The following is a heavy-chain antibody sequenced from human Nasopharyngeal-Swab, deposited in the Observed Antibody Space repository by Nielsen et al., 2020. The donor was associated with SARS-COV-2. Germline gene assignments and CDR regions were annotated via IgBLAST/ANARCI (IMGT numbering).Heavy chain of an antibody. Sequence: GESLKISCTASGFTFGDYAMSWVRQAPGKGLEWVGFIRSKAYGGTTEYAASVKGRFTISRDDSKSIAYLQMNSLKTEDTAVYYCTGALWFGELLRFDYWGQGTLVTVPS. CDR1: GFTFGDYA. CDR3: TGALWFGELLRFDY. CDR2: IRSKAYGGTT. J-gene: IGHJ4*02. V-gene: IGHV3-49*04. D-gene: IGHD3-10*01.